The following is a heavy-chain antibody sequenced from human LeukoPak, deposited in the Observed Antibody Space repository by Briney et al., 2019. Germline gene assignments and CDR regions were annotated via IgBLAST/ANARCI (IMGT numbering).Heavy chain of an antibody. D-gene: IGHD2-2*02. J-gene: IGHJ4*02. CDR2: ISSSGSTT. Sequence: GGSLRLSCAASGFTFSDYYMSWIRQAPGKGLEWVSYISSSGSTTYYADSVKGRFTISRDNSKNTLYLQMNSLRVEDTALYYCTKPDCPSTSCYTLDYWGQGILVTVSS. CDR1: GFTFSDYY. V-gene: IGHV3-11*01. CDR3: TKPDCPSTSCYTLDY.